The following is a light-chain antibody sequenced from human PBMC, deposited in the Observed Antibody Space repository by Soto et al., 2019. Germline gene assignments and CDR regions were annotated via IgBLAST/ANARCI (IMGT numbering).Light chain of an antibody. J-gene: IGKJ4*01. V-gene: IGKV1-33*01. CDR2: AAS. Sequence: DVQMTQSPSSLSASLGDRVTISCRASQDIGIYLAWFQHRPGKAPKCLIYAASNLETGVPSRFSGSGSGTEYTFTISSLQPEDFATYFCHQYDHLPLTFGAGTKVEIE. CDR3: HQYDHLPLT. CDR1: QDIGIY.